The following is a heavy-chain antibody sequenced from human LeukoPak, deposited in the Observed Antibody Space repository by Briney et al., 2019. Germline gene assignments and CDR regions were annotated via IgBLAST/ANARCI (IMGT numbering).Heavy chain of an antibody. D-gene: IGHD3-3*01. CDR2: ISGSGGST. Sequence: GGSLRLSCAASGFTFSSYAMSWVRQAPGKGLEWVSAISGSGGSTYYADSVKGRFTISRDDSKNTLYLQMNSLRAEDTAVYYCAKDRGALLRFLEWLLDAFDTWGQGTMVTVSS. V-gene: IGHV3-23*01. CDR3: AKDRGALLRFLEWLLDAFDT. CDR1: GFTFSSYA. J-gene: IGHJ3*02.